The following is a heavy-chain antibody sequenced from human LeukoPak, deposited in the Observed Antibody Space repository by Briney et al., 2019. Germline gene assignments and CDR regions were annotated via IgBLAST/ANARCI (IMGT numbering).Heavy chain of an antibody. CDR3: ARASSGWYNWFDP. Sequence: SENLSLTSTVSGVSISSNYWSWIRQCPGKELEWIGNIYYSGSTNFNPSLRRLVTTSVDSASNQFSLKLSSVTAATTAVYYWARASSGWYNWFDPWGRGTLVTVSS. J-gene: IGHJ5*02. V-gene: IGHV4-59*01. CDR2: IYYSGST. D-gene: IGHD6-19*01. CDR1: GVSISSNY.